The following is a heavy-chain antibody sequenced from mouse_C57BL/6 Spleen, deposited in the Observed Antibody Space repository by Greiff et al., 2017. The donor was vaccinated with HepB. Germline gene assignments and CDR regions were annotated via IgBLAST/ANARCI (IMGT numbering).Heavy chain of an antibody. CDR2: INPSNGGT. CDR1: GYTFTSYW. Sequence: QVQLQQSGTELVKPGASVKLSCKASGYTFTSYWMHWVKQRPGQGLEWIGNINPSNGGTNYNEKFKSKATLTVDKSSSTAYMQLSSLTSEDSAVYYGAGMECGSRGAFAYWGQGTLVTVSA. J-gene: IGHJ3*01. V-gene: IGHV1-53*01. CDR3: AGMECGSRGAFAY. D-gene: IGHD1-1*01.